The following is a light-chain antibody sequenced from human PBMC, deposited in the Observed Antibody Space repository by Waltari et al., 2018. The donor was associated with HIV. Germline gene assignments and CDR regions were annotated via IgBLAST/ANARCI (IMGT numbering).Light chain of an antibody. V-gene: IGKV1-39*01. CDR1: RNINSY. Sequence: DSQMTQAPSSLSAAVGDTVTITCRSSRNINSYLNWYQQSPGKAPGLLIYGATRLHSGAPSRFSGRGSVTDYTLTISSVQPEDFVTYYCQQSYSHSPWTFGQGTKVEIK. CDR2: GAT. CDR3: QQSYSHSPWT. J-gene: IGKJ1*01.